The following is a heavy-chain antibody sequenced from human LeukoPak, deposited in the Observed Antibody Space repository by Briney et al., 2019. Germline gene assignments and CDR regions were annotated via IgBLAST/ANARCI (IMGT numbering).Heavy chain of an antibody. V-gene: IGHV4-34*01. CDR2: INHSGST. CDR1: GGSFSGYY. D-gene: IGHD3-22*01. J-gene: IGHJ3*02. CDR3: ARSSVIVLVRGFDAFDI. Sequence: PSETLSLTCAVYGGSFSGYYWSWIRQPPGKGLEWIGEINHSGSTNYNPSLKSRVPISVDTSKNQFSLKLSSVTAADTAVYYCARSSVIVLVRGFDAFDIWGQGTMVTVSS.